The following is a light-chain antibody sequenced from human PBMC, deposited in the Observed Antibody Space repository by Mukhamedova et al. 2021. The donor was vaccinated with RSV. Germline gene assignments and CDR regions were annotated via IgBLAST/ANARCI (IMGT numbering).Light chain of an antibody. J-gene: IGKJ1*01. CDR2: KAP. CDR3: QQYITYWT. V-gene: IGKV1-5*03. Sequence: WYQRRVHGKAPKLLLYKAPNLQSGVPSRFSGSGSGTEFTLTISSLQPDDFATSFCQQYITYWTFGQGTKVEIK.